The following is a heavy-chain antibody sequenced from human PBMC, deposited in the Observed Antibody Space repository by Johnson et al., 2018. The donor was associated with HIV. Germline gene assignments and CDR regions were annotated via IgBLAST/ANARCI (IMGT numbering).Heavy chain of an antibody. CDR1: GFTFSSYA. J-gene: IGHJ3*02. D-gene: IGHD1-26*01. Sequence: EVQLLESGGGVVQPGGSLRLSCAASGFTFSSYAMSWVRQAPGKGLEWVSAISGSGGSNTYEDSVKGRFPISRDNSKNTLYLQMNGLRAEDTAVYYCAKVRGGGSYIDAFDIWGQGTMVTVSS. V-gene: IGHV3-23*01. CDR3: AKVRGGGSYIDAFDI. CDR2: ISGSGGSN.